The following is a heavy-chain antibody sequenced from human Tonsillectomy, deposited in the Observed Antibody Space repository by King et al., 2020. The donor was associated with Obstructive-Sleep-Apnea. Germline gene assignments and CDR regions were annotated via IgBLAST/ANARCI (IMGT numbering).Heavy chain of an antibody. D-gene: IGHD2-2*02. J-gene: IGHJ4*02. Sequence: VQLVESGGGLVQPGGSLRLSCAASGFTFSSYWMHWVRQAPGKGLVWVSRINSDGSSTSYADSVKGRFTISRDNAKNTLYLQMNSLRAEDTAVYYCAREGIYCSSTSCYRQNDYWGQGTLVTVSS. CDR2: INSDGSST. CDR3: AREGIYCSSTSCYRQNDY. V-gene: IGHV3-74*01. CDR1: GFTFSSYW.